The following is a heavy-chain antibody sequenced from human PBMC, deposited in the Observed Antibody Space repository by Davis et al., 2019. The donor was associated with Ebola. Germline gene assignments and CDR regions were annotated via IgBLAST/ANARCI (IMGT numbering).Heavy chain of an antibody. CDR2: INHSGST. V-gene: IGHV4-34*01. Sequence: MPSETLSLTCAVYGGSFSGYYWSWIRQPPGKGLEWIGEINHSGSTNYNPSLKSRVTISVDTSKNQFSLKLSSVTAADTAVYYCARALSVVAATNWFDPWGQGTLVTVSS. CDR3: ARALSVVAATNWFDP. D-gene: IGHD2-15*01. CDR1: GGSFSGYY. J-gene: IGHJ5*02.